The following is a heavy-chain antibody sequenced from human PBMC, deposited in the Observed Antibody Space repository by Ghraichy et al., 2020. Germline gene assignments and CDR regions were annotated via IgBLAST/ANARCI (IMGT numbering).Heavy chain of an antibody. V-gene: IGHV3-23*01. CDR3: AKDPRGPHGTSIGY. J-gene: IGHJ4*02. Sequence: GGSLRLSCAASGFTFSSYAMSWVRQAPGKGLEWVSAISGSGGSTYYADSVKGRFTISRDNSKNTLYLQMNSLRAEDTAVYYCAKDPRGPHGTSIGYWGQGTLVTVSS. CDR1: GFTFSSYA. D-gene: IGHD3-10*01. CDR2: ISGSGGST.